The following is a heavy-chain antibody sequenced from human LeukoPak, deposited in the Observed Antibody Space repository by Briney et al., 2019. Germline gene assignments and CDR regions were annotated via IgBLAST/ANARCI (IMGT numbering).Heavy chain of an antibody. CDR2: IAVYNGDT. D-gene: IGHD6-19*01. J-gene: IGHJ4*02. V-gene: IGHV1-18*01. CDR1: GYTFTSYG. CDR3: ARQAGYSTGWYGGYYFDH. Sequence: ASVKVSCKASGYTFTSYGISWVRQAPGQGPEWMGWIAVYNGDTKFLQKFQGRVALTTDASTNTAYMELRSLTSDDTAVYYCARQAGYSTGWYGGYYFDHWGQGTPVTVSA.